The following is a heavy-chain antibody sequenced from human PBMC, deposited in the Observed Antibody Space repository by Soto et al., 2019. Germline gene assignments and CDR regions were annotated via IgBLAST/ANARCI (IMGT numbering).Heavy chain of an antibody. J-gene: IGHJ3*02. CDR2: IDPNGGIT. Sequence: QVQLVQSGAEVKKPGASVKVSCKASGYTFTDYYMHWGRQAPDQGLEWMGIIDPNGGITSYAQKFQGRVTLSRDTSTSTVYVELTSLRSEDTAIYYCARCRGRTTSDAFDIWGQGTMVTVSS. D-gene: IGHD2-15*01. CDR1: GYTFTDYY. V-gene: IGHV1-46*01. CDR3: ARCRGRTTSDAFDI.